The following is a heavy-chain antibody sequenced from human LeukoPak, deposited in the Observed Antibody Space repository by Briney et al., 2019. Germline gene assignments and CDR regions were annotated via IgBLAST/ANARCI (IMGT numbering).Heavy chain of an antibody. V-gene: IGHV3-30*18. J-gene: IGHJ4*02. CDR1: GFSFSSYG. D-gene: IGHD3-22*01. Sequence: PGGSLRLSCAASGFSFSSYGIHWVRQAPGKGLEWVAVIGYDGSNKYYADSVKGRFTISRDNSKNTLYLQMNSLRTEDTAVYFCAKEIHYDSSAFFDYWGQGTLVTVSA. CDR3: AKEIHYDSSAFFDY. CDR2: IGYDGSNK.